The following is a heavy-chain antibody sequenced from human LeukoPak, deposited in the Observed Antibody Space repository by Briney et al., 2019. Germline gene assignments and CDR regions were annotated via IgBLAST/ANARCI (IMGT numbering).Heavy chain of an antibody. CDR3: SSSLYSRGWSLNSGAFDI. J-gene: IGHJ3*02. CDR2: ISSSGSTI. CDR1: GFTFSDYY. Sequence: GGSLRLSCAASGFTFSDYYRSWIRQAPGKGLEWVSYISSSGSTIYYADSVKGRFTISRDNAKNSLYLQMNSLRAEDTAVYYCSSSLYSRGWSLNSGAFDIWGQGTMVTVSS. V-gene: IGHV3-11*04. D-gene: IGHD6-19*01.